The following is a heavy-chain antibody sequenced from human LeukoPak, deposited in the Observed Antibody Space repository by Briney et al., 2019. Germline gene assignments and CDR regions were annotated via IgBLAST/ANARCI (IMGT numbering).Heavy chain of an antibody. D-gene: IGHD1-1*01. CDR3: AKATGTFYYFDY. CDR1: GFTFSSYA. CDR2: ISGSGGST. Sequence: GGSLRLSCAASGFTFSSYAVSWVRQAPGKGLEWVSAISGSGGSTYYADSVKGRFTISGDNSKNTLYLQMNSLGAEDTAVYYCAKATGTFYYFDYWGQGTLVTVSS. V-gene: IGHV3-23*01. J-gene: IGHJ4*02.